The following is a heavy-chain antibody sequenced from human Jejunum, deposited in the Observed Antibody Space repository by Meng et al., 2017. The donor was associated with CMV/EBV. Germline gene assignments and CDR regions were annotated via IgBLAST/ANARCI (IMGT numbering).Heavy chain of an antibody. J-gene: IGHJ4*02. D-gene: IGHD2-15*01. V-gene: IGHV3-33*01. Sequence: LSCAASGFTFDNHGMHWVRQAPGKGLEWVGVIWYDGNSKYYADSVKGRFTISRDNSKNTLDLQMNSLRVDDTAIYYCARDGNGWVVDKWGQGTLVTVSS. CDR1: GFTFDNHG. CDR2: IWYDGNSK. CDR3: ARDGNGWVVDK.